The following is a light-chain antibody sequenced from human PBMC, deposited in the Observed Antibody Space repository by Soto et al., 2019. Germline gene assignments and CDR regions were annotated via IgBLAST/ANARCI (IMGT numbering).Light chain of an antibody. J-gene: IGKJ1*01. CDR2: AAT. CDR3: QQSYSIPQT. CDR1: QSISFY. V-gene: IGKV1-39*01. Sequence: DIQMTQSPSSLSASVGDRVTISCRASQSISFYLNWYQLRPGQAPKLLIYAATSLQSGVPSRFSGRGSGTDFTLNISGLQPEDFATYYCQQSYSIPQTFGQGTNVEIK.